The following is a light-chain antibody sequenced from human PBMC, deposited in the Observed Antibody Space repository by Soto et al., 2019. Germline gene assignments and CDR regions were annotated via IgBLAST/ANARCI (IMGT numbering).Light chain of an antibody. J-gene: IGKJ5*01. V-gene: IGKV1-12*01. CDR2: TAS. Sequence: DIQMTQSPSSMFASVGSRGTLTCRASQGVSTWLAWYQQKPGKAPNLLIYTASSLQSGVTSRFSGSGSGTDFTLTINGLQPEDFATYYCQPAASFPITFGQGTRLDIK. CDR1: QGVSTW. CDR3: QPAASFPIT.